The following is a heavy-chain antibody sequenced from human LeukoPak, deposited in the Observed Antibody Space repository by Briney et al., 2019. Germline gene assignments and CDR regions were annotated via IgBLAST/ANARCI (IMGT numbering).Heavy chain of an antibody. CDR2: IYHSWTT. D-gene: IGHD6-19*01. CDR1: GGSISSSRNS. CDR3: ATGGGIAVAGSWFDP. V-gene: IGHV4-39*02. Sequence: PSETLSLTCTVSGGSISSSRNSWGWIRQPPGKGLEWIASIYHSWTTYYHPSLKCRVTIFVHTSDNHFSLKLSSVTAADTAAYYCATGGGIAVAGSWFDPWGQGTLVTVSS. J-gene: IGHJ5*02.